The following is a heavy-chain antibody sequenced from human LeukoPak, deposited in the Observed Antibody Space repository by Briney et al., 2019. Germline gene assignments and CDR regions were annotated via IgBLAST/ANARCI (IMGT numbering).Heavy chain of an antibody. V-gene: IGHV3-13*01. Sequence: GSLRLSCAASGSTFNNYDMHWVRQPTGKGLEWVSAIGIAGDTYYPGSVKGRFSISRENAKNSLYLQMNSLRAGDSAVYYCARGVTMVRGVGEIYYFDSWGQGTLVTVSS. CDR2: IGIAGDT. D-gene: IGHD3-10*01. CDR1: GSTFNNYD. J-gene: IGHJ4*02. CDR3: ARGVTMVRGVGEIYYFDS.